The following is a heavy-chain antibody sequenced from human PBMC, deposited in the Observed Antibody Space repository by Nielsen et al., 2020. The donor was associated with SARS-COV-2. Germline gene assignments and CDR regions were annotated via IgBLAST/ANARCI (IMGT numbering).Heavy chain of an antibody. V-gene: IGHV1-3*01. CDR1: GYTFTSFA. CDR2: INAGNGNT. Sequence: ASVKVSCKTFGYTFTSFAIHWVRQASGQSLEWMGWINAGNGNTKYSQKFQGRVTMTRDTSANTAYMELSSLSSEDTAVYYCARITPSSGWDYWGQGTLATVSS. J-gene: IGHJ4*02. D-gene: IGHD6-19*01. CDR3: ARITPSSGWDY.